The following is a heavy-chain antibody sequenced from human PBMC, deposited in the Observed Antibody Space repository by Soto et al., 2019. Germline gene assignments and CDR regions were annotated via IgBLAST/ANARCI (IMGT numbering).Heavy chain of an antibody. V-gene: IGHV1-2*02. CDR1: GYTFIGYY. J-gene: IGHJ4*02. CDR3: AKGRGSGWAWYFGN. Sequence: ASVKVSCKASGYTFIGYYIHWVRQAPGQGLEWMGWINPNSGGTNYAQKFQGRVTMTRDTSISTAYMELSRLRSDDTAVYYCAKGRGSGWAWYFGNWGQGTLVTVS. D-gene: IGHD6-19*01. CDR2: INPNSGGT.